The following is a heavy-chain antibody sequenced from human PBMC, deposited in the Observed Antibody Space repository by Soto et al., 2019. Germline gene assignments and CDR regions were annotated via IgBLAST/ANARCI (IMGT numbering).Heavy chain of an antibody. CDR3: ARAYGSGSYMDV. V-gene: IGHV5-51*01. CDR2: IYPGDSDT. CDR1: GYSFDTYW. Sequence: GESLKISCKGSGYSFDTYWTAWVRQMPGKGLEWMGIIYPGDSDTRYSPSFQDQISISADRSISTAYLQWSSLKASDTAMYYCARAYGSGSYMDVWGQGITVTVSS. J-gene: IGHJ6*02. D-gene: IGHD3-10*01.